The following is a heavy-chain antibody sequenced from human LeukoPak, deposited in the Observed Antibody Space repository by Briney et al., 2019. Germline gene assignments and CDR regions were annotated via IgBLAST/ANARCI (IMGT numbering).Heavy chain of an antibody. CDR3: ARGGCSNPSCLAD. CDR2: LINHDTTA. D-gene: IGHD2-2*01. CDR1: GFTLSNYY. J-gene: IGHJ4*02. V-gene: IGHV3-74*01. Sequence: GGSLRLSCAASGFTLSNYYMHWVRQPPGKGLVWVSRLINHDTTATYADSVKSRFTISRDNAKNTLYLQMNSLRADDTAVYYCARGGCSNPSCLADWGQGTLVTVSS.